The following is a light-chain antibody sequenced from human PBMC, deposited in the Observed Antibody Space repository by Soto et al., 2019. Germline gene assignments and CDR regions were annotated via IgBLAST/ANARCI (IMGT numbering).Light chain of an antibody. Sequence: IVWTQSPGTLSLSPGGRATLSCRTSQSVSSSFLAWYQHKPGQAPRLLIFGASNRAAGIPDRFSGSRSGTDFTLTIDRLEPKDFAVYYCQLYGSSSITFGQGTRLEIK. V-gene: IGKV3-20*01. J-gene: IGKJ5*01. CDR3: QLYGSSSIT. CDR2: GAS. CDR1: QSVSSSF.